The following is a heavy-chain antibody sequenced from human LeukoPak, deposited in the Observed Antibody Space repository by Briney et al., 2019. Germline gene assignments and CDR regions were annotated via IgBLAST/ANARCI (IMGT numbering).Heavy chain of an antibody. Sequence: NAGGSLRLSCAASGFTFSSYSMNWVRQAPGKGLEWVSSISSSSSYIYYADSVKGRFTISRDNAKNSLYLQMNSLRAEDTAVYYCARGARNTGTGDYWGQGTLVTVSS. CDR2: ISSSSSYI. CDR3: ARGARNTGTGDY. J-gene: IGHJ4*02. V-gene: IGHV3-21*01. CDR1: GFTFSSYS. D-gene: IGHD4-17*01.